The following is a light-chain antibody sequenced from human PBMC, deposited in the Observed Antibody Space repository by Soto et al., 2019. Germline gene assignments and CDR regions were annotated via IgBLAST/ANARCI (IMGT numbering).Light chain of an antibody. CDR3: MQSVYWPPYT. Sequence: DVVLTQSPLSLPVTLGQPASISCRSSQSLQYSDGNTYLHWFQQRPGQSPRRLIYLVSNRDSGVPDRFSGSGSGTDFTLRISRVEAEDVGVYYYMQSVYWPPYTFGQGTKLEIK. V-gene: IGKV2-30*01. CDR1: QSLQYSDGNTY. CDR2: LVS. J-gene: IGKJ2*01.